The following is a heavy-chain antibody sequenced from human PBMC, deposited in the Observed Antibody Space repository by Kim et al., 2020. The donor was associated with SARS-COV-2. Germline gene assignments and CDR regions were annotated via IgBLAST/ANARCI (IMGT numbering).Heavy chain of an antibody. CDR3: AALDSVQVPGGI. V-gene: IGHV3-48*03. J-gene: IGHJ4*02. D-gene: IGHD3-10*01. Sequence: YVDSVKGRFTMSRDNANNSLYLKMNSRRIEDTAIYYCAALDSVQVPGGIWGQGTLVTVSS.